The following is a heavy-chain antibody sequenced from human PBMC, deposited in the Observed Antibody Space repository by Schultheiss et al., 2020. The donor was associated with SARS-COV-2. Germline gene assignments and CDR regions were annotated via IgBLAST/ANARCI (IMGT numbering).Heavy chain of an antibody. D-gene: IGHD2-2*01. Sequence: SETLSLTCTVSGGSVSSGSYYWGWIRQPPGKGLEWIGSIYHSGSTYYNPSLKSRVTMSIDSSKNQFSLKLSSVTAADTAVYYCARGTLRAYCSSTSCPNWFDPWGQGTLVTVSS. CDR2: IYHSGST. V-gene: IGHV4-39*07. J-gene: IGHJ5*02. CDR3: ARGTLRAYCSSTSCPNWFDP. CDR1: GGSVSSGSYY.